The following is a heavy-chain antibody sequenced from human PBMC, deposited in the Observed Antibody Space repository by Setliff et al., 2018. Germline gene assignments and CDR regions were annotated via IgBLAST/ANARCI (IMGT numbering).Heavy chain of an antibody. Sequence: SETLSLTCAAYGGSFSGYYWSWIRQPPGKGLEWIGYINHSGSTNYNPSLKSRVTISVDTSKNQFSLKLSSVTAADTAVYYCARGVYCSSTSCSPGLNWFDPWGQGTLVTVSS. CDR1: GGSFSGYY. CDR3: ARGVYCSSTSCSPGLNWFDP. CDR2: INHSGST. V-gene: IGHV4-34*01. J-gene: IGHJ5*02. D-gene: IGHD2-2*01.